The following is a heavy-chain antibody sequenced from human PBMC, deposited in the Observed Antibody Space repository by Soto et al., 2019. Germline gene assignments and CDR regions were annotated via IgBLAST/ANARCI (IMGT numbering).Heavy chain of an antibody. CDR2: ISTYNANT. V-gene: IGHV1-18*01. CDR1: GYIFSNYG. CDR3: ARERDGSSWSSAESLQY. J-gene: IGHJ1*01. D-gene: IGHD6-13*01. Sequence: ASVKVSCKASGYIFSNYGISWVRQAPGQVLEWMGWISTYNANTYYAQKFQGRVTMTTDTSTSTAYMELRSLRSDDTAVFYCARERDGSSWSSAESLQYWGQGTLVTVS.